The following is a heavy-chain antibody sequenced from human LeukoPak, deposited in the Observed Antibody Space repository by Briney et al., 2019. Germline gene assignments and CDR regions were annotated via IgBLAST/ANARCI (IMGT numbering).Heavy chain of an antibody. CDR3: AKDSDAVTTRLDS. Sequence: PGGSLRLSCAASGFAFSSYAMSWVRQAPGKGLEWVSSISGSGGSTHYADSVKGRFTISRDNSKITLYLQMNSLRAEDTAVYYCAKDSDAVTTRLDSWGQGTLVAVSS. D-gene: IGHD4-17*01. J-gene: IGHJ4*02. V-gene: IGHV3-23*01. CDR2: ISGSGGST. CDR1: GFAFSSYA.